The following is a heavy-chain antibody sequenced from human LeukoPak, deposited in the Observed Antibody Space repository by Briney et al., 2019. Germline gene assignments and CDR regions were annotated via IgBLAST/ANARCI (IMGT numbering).Heavy chain of an antibody. V-gene: IGHV4-34*01. CDR2: INHSGST. CDR3: ARASDLTAVYYYYYMDV. J-gene: IGHJ6*03. CDR1: GGSFSGYY. D-gene: IGHD2-21*02. Sequence: PSETLSLTCAVYGGSFSGYYWSWIRQPPGKGLEWIGEINHSGSTNYNPSLKSRVTISVDTSKNQFSLKLSSVTAADTAVYYCARASDLTAVYYYYYMDVWGKGTTVTISS.